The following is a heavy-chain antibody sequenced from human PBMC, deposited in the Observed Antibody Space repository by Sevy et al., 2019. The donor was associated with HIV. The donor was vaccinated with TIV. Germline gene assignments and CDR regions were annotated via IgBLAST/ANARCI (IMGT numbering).Heavy chain of an antibody. CDR3: EGIATAGRYY. Sequence: GGSLRLSCAASGFTFSSYVMTWVRQAPGKGLEWVSTISGSGGTTYYADSVKGRFTISRDNSKNTLDLQINGLGAEDTAVYYCEGIATAGRYYWGQGTLVTVSS. J-gene: IGHJ4*02. V-gene: IGHV3-23*01. D-gene: IGHD6-13*01. CDR2: ISGSGGTT. CDR1: GFTFSSYV.